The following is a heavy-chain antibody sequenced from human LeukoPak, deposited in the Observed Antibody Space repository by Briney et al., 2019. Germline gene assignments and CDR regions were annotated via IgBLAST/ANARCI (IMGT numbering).Heavy chain of an antibody. J-gene: IGHJ6*03. CDR1: GFTFSSYG. CDR2: IGTAGDT. V-gene: IGHV3-13*01. Sequence: GGSLRLSCAASGFTFSSYGMSWVRQAPGKGLEWVSAIGTAGDTYYPGSVKGRFTISRENAKNSLYLQMNSLRAGDTAVYYCARAGRYYYYMDVWGKGTTVTISS. CDR3: ARAGRYYYYMDV.